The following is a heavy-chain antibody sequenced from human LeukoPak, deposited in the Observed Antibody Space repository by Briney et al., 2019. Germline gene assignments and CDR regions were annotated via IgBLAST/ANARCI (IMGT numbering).Heavy chain of an antibody. CDR2: IYTSGST. CDR1: GGSISSSY. D-gene: IGHD3-22*01. Sequence: SETLSLTCSVSGGSISSSYWSWIRQPAGKGLEWIGRIYTSGSTNYNPSLKSRVTMSIDMSKNQFSLRLSSVTAADTAVYYCARGPYSYDSSGAFDIWGQGTMVTVSS. V-gene: IGHV4-4*07. J-gene: IGHJ3*02. CDR3: ARGPYSYDSSGAFDI.